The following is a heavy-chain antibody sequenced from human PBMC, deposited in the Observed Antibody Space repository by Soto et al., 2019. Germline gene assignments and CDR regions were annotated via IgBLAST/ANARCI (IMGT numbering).Heavy chain of an antibody. CDR2: ISSTGSTI. Sequence: GGSLRLSCAAFGFTFSSYSMNWVRQDPGRGLEWISYISSTGSTIYYADTVKGRFTISRDNAKNSLYLQMNSLRAEDTAVYYCARDPPAYYDSWGYYFDYWGQGTLVTVSS. CDR1: GFTFSSYS. V-gene: IGHV3-48*04. D-gene: IGHD3-3*01. J-gene: IGHJ4*02. CDR3: ARDPPAYYDSWGYYFDY.